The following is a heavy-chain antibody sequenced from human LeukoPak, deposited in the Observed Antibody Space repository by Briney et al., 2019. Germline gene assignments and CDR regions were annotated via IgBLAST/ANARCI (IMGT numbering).Heavy chain of an antibody. Sequence: GASVKVSCKASGYSFTSHYMHWVRQAPGQGLEWMGWINPNSGGTNYAQKFQGRVTMTRDTSISTAYMELSRLRSDDTAVYYCARDRYSSGWYVLGWFDPWGQGTLVTVSS. V-gene: IGHV1-2*02. CDR1: GYSFTSHY. J-gene: IGHJ5*02. CDR2: INPNSGGT. D-gene: IGHD6-19*01. CDR3: ARDRYSSGWYVLGWFDP.